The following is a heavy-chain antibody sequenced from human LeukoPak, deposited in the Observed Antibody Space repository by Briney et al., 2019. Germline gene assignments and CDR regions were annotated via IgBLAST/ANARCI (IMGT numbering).Heavy chain of an antibody. V-gene: IGHV4-59*01. CDR3: AGSRYFYDSGGRNWYFDL. CDR1: GGSISTYY. J-gene: IGHJ2*01. D-gene: IGHD3-22*01. Sequence: SETLSLTCTVSGGSISTYYWSWLRQPPGKGLEWIGHIYYSGSTNYNPSLKSRVTISVDTSKNHFSLRLSSVTAADTAVYYCAGSRYFYDSGGRNWYFDLWGRATLVTVSS. CDR2: IYYSGST.